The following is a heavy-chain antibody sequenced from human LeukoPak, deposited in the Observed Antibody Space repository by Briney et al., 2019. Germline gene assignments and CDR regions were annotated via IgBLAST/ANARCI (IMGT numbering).Heavy chain of an antibody. D-gene: IGHD1-26*01. V-gene: IGHV3-7*01. CDR2: IKQDGSEE. CDR1: GFTFSSYW. J-gene: IGHJ3*02. CDR3: ARQWAIGAFDI. Sequence: GGSLRLSCAASGFTFSSYWMSWVRQAPGKGLEWVANIKQDGSEEYYVDSVKGRFTISRDNAKNSLYLQMNSLRAEDTAVYYCARQWAIGAFDIWGQGTMVTVSS.